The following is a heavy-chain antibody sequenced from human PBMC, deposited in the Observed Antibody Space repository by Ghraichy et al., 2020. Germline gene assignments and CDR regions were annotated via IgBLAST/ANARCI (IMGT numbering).Heavy chain of an antibody. CDR1: GGSISSGGYY. D-gene: IGHD5-18*01. V-gene: IGHV4-31*03. J-gene: IGHJ4*02. CDR2: IYYSGST. CDR3: ASTPKLNTAMVNEGGY. Sequence: TLSLTCTVSGGSISSGGYYWSWIRQHPGKGLEWIGYIYYSGSTYYNPSLKSRVTISVDTSKNQFSLKLSSVTAADTAVYYCASTPKLNTAMVNEGGYWGQGTLVTVSS.